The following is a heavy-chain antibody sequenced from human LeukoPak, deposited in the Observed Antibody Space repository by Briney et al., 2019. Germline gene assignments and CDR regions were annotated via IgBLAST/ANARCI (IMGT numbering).Heavy chain of an antibody. J-gene: IGHJ6*03. CDR3: AKDLIVVVPAAIRIFEEYYYYYMDV. CDR2: IRYDGSNK. CDR1: GFTFSSYG. D-gene: IGHD2-2*01. V-gene: IGHV3-30*02. Sequence: GGSLRLSCAASGFTFSSYGMHWVRQAPAKGLEWVAFIRYDGSNKYYSDSVKGRFTISRDNSKNTLYLQMNSLRAEDTAVYYCAKDLIVVVPAAIRIFEEYYYYYMDVWGKGTTVTVSS.